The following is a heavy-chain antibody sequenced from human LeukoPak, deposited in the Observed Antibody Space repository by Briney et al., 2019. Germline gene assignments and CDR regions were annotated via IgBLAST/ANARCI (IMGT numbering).Heavy chain of an antibody. D-gene: IGHD2-15*01. CDR2: IYPADSDI. V-gene: IGHV5-51*01. J-gene: IGHJ5*02. Sequence: GESLKISCKGSGYTFTSYWIGWVRQMPGKGLEWMGIIYPADSDIRYSPSFQGQVTISADKSISTAYLQWSSLKASDTAMYYCARQEYCSGGSCYTWFDPWGQGTLVTVSS. CDR3: ARQEYCSGGSCYTWFDP. CDR1: GYTFTSYW.